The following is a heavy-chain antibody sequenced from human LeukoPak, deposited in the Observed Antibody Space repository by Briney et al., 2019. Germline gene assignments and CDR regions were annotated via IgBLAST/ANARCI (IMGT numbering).Heavy chain of an antibody. Sequence: KPSETLSLTCTVSGGSISSSSYYWGWIRQPPGKGLEWIGSIYYSGGTYYNPSLKSRVTISVDTSKNQFSLKLSSVTAADTAVYYCARDSQGIVGATGLRGDFDYWGQGTLVTVSS. J-gene: IGHJ4*02. CDR2: IYYSGGT. CDR1: GGSISSSSYY. V-gene: IGHV4-39*07. CDR3: ARDSQGIVGATGLRGDFDY. D-gene: IGHD1-26*01.